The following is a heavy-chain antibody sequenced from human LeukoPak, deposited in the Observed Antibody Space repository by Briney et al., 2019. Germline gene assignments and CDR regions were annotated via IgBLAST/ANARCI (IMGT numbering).Heavy chain of an antibody. J-gene: IGHJ1*01. CDR3: AKASYYYDSSGYYYGEYFQH. V-gene: IGHV3-20*04. Sequence: GGSLRLSCAASGFTFDDYGMSWVRQAPGKGLEWVSGINWNGGSTGYADSVKGRFTISRDNSKNSLYLQMNSLRAEDTALYYCAKASYYYDSSGYYYGEYFQHWGQGTLVTVSS. CDR1: GFTFDDYG. D-gene: IGHD3-22*01. CDR2: INWNGGST.